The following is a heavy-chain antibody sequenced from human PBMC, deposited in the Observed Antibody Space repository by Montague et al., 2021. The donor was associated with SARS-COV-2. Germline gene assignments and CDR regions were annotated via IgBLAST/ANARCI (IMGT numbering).Heavy chain of an antibody. CDR3: ARGALYSGRDTNYFDY. CDR2: ICHSGSS. Sequence: SETLSLTCTVSGYSISSGYCWCWIRQPPGKGLEWFVSICHSGSSPNNPSFKTRVAMSLDTSKNQFSLLLSSVTAADTAVYYCARGALYSGRDTNYFDYWGQGTLVAVSS. CDR1: GYSISSGYC. J-gene: IGHJ4*02. V-gene: IGHV4-38-2*02. D-gene: IGHD5-12*01.